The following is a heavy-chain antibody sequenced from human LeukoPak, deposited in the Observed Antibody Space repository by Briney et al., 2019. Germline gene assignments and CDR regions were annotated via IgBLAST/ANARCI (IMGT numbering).Heavy chain of an antibody. D-gene: IGHD6-13*01. CDR3: AKARIAASGTGAFDV. CDR2: FSATDGSA. CDR1: GFTVSSYG. Sequence: GGSLRLSCAASGFTVSSYGMTWVRQAPGKGLEWVSAFSATDGSAQYAESVRGRFTISRDNSKNSLYLQMNSLRDEDTAVYFCAKARIAASGTGAFDVWGQGTMVTVSS. J-gene: IGHJ3*01. V-gene: IGHV3-23*01.